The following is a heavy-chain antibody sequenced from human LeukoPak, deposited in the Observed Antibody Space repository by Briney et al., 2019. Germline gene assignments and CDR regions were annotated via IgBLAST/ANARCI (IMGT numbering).Heavy chain of an antibody. J-gene: IGHJ4*02. CDR2: ISYDGSSK. CDR3: AKAAAASGSYTIDY. D-gene: IGHD1-26*01. Sequence: PGRSLGLSCAASGFTFSSHGMHWVRQAPGKGLEWVAVISYDGSSKYYTDSVKGRFTVSRDNSKNTLYLQMNSLRAEDTAVYYCAKAAAASGSYTIDYSGQGTLVTVSS. CDR1: GFTFSSHG. V-gene: IGHV3-30*18.